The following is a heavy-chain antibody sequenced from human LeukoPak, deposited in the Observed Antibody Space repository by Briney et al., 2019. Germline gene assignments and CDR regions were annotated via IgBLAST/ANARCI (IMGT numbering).Heavy chain of an antibody. D-gene: IGHD4-11*01. CDR3: AIAPSGYSNYVEDW. CDR2: INPNSGGT. V-gene: IGHV1-2*06. J-gene: IGHJ4*02. Sequence: ASVKVSCKASGYTFTGYYMHWVRQAPGQGLEWMGRINPNSGGTNYAQKFQGRVTMTRDTSISTAYMELSRLRSDDTAVYYCAIAPSGYSNYVEDWWGQGTLVTVSS. CDR1: GYTFTGYY.